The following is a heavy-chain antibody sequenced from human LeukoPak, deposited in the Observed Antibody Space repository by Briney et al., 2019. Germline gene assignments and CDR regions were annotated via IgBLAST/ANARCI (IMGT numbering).Heavy chain of an antibody. CDR2: NYYSGST. J-gene: IGHJ3*02. CDR3: ARYSGIWGAFDI. CDR1: GGSISSYY. V-gene: IGHV4-59*01. Sequence: SETLSLTCTVSGGSISSYYWSWIRQPPGKGLEWIGYNYYSGSTNYNPSLKSRVTISVDTSKNQFSLKLSSVTAADTAVYYCARYSGIWGAFDIWGQGTMVTVSS. D-gene: IGHD1-26*01.